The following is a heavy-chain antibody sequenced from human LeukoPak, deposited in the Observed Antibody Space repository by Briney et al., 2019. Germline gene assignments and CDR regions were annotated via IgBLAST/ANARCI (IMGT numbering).Heavy chain of an antibody. V-gene: IGHV1-2*02. D-gene: IGHD2-21*01. Sequence: ASVKVSCKTSGYSFTDYYMHWVRQAPGQGLEWMGWINPNSGGTSSAQKFQGRVTMTRDTSITTVYMEVSWLTSDDTTIYYCARADRLHGGPYLIGPWGQGTLVTVSS. CDR2: INPNSGGT. CDR3: ARADRLHGGPYLIGP. CDR1: GYSFTDYY. J-gene: IGHJ5*02.